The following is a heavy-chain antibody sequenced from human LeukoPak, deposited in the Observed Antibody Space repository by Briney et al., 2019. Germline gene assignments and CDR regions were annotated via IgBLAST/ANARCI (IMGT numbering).Heavy chain of an antibody. CDR3: ARDGWVDY. D-gene: IGHD1-26*01. Sequence: PGGSLRLSCAASGFTVSSNYMSWVRQAPGKGLEWVSSISSSSSYIYFADSVKGRFTISRDNAKDSLYLQMNSLRAEDTAVYYCARDGWVDYWGQGTLVTVSS. CDR2: ISSSSSYI. CDR1: GFTVSSNY. V-gene: IGHV3-21*01. J-gene: IGHJ4*02.